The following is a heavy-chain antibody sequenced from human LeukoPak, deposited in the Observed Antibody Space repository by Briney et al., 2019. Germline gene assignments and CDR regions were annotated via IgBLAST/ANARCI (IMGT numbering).Heavy chain of an antibody. CDR3: ARDGDPSIVVVPAAMAQPFDP. J-gene: IGHJ5*02. CDR2: INHSGST. Sequence: SETLSLTCAVYGGSFSGYYWSWIRQPPGKGLEWIGEINHSGSTNYNPSLKSRVTISVDTSKNQFSLKLSSVTAADTAVYYCARDGDPSIVVVPAAMAQPFDPWGQGTLVTVSS. CDR1: GGSFSGYY. D-gene: IGHD2-2*01. V-gene: IGHV4-34*01.